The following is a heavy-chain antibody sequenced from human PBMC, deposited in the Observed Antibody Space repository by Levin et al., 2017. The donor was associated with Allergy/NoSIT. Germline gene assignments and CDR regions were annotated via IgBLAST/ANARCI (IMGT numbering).Heavy chain of an antibody. V-gene: IGHV4-59*01. CDR1: GVSISTYY. J-gene: IGHJ4*02. Sequence: PSETLSLTCTVSGVSISTYYWNWIRQPPGKGLEWIGFIYYSGSTNYNPSLKSRVTISVDTSKNQFSLRLSSVTAADTAVYYCARDTVTNGFDYWGQGTLVTVSS. CDR3: ARDTVTNGFDY. CDR2: IYYSGST. D-gene: IGHD4-17*01.